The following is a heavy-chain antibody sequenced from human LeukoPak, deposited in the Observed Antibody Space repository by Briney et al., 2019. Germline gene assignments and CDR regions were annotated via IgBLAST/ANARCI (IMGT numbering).Heavy chain of an antibody. V-gene: IGHV4-30-4*01. Sequence: SETLSLTCTVSGGSISSGDYYWSWIRQPPGKGLEWIVYIYYSGSTYYNPSLKSRVTISVDTSKNQFSLKLSSVTAADTAVYYCARDPGPDSSGYYAPYYYYGMDVWGQGTTVTVSS. CDR3: ARDPGPDSSGYYAPYYYYGMDV. CDR1: GGSISSGDYY. D-gene: IGHD3-22*01. J-gene: IGHJ6*02. CDR2: IYYSGST.